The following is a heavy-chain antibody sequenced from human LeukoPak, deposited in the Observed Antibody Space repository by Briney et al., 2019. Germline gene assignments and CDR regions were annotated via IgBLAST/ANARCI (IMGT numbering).Heavy chain of an antibody. CDR2: IYRGGST. Sequence: SETLSLTCAVSGYSISSGYYWGWIRQPPGKGLDYIGSIYRGGSTYYNPTLRSRVTISVDTSKNQFSLKLSSVTAADTAVYYCARDQGEVRGLNAFDIWGQGTMVTVSS. CDR3: ARDQGEVRGLNAFDI. D-gene: IGHD3-10*01. V-gene: IGHV4-38-2*02. CDR1: GYSISSGYY. J-gene: IGHJ3*02.